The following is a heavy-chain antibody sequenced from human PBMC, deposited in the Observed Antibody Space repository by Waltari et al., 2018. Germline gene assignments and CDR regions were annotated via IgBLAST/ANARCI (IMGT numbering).Heavy chain of an antibody. CDR3: ARGARRTTVTTGWWYFDL. V-gene: IGHV3-74*01. CDR2: SNSDGSST. CDR1: GFTCRMYW. D-gene: IGHD4-17*01. J-gene: IGHJ2*01. Sequence: EVQLVESGGGLVQPGGSLRLSCAASGFTCRMYWMDWVRQAPGKGLVWVSRSNSDGSSTSYADSVKGRFTISKDNAKNTVYLQMNSLRAEDTAIYYCARGARRTTVTTGWWYFDLWGRGTLVTVSS.